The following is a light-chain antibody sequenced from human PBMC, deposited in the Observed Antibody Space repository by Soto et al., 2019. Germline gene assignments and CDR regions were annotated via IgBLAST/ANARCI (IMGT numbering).Light chain of an antibody. CDR1: QSVRSY. CDR3: HQRSKWPLT. V-gene: IGKV3-11*01. Sequence: EIVLTQSPATLSLSPGERATLSCRASQSVRSYLAWYQQKPGQAPRLLIYDASNRATDIPARFSGSGSGTDFTLTICSLDPEDFAVYYCHQRSKWPLTFGGGTKVDIK. CDR2: DAS. J-gene: IGKJ4*01.